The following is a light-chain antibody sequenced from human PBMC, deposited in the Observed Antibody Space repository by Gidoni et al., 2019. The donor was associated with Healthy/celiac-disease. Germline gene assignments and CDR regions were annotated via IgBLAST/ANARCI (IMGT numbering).Light chain of an antibody. Sequence: EIVLTQSPATLSLSPGERATLSCRASQSVSSYLAWYQQKPGQAPRLLSYDASNRATGIPARFSGSGSGTDFTLTISSLEPEDFAVYYCQQRSNGLTFXGXTKVEIK. CDR2: DAS. J-gene: IGKJ4*01. CDR1: QSVSSY. CDR3: QQRSNGLT. V-gene: IGKV3-11*01.